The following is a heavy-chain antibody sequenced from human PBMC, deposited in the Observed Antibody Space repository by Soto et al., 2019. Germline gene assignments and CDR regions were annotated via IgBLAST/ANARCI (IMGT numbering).Heavy chain of an antibody. J-gene: IGHJ4*02. CDR3: ARDTSSGWYFGY. Sequence: QVQLVESGGGLVKPGGSLRLSCAASGFTFSDYYMSWIRQAPGKGLEWVSYISSGGSYTNYADSVRGRFTISRDNANNSLYLQMNSLRAEDTAVYYCARDTSSGWYFGYWGQGTLVTVSS. D-gene: IGHD6-19*01. CDR1: GFTFSDYY. V-gene: IGHV3-11*05. CDR2: ISSGGSYT.